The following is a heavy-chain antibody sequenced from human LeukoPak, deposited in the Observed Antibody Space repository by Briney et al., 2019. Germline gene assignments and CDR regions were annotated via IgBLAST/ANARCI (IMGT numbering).Heavy chain of an antibody. CDR1: GFTFSSYA. CDR2: ISGSGGST. Sequence: PGGSLRLSCAASGFTFSSYAMSWVRQAPGKGLEWVSAISGSGGSTYYADSVKGRFTISRDNSKNKLYLQMNSLRAEETAVSYCAKDRKGSRYYDFWGGQGTLVTVSS. V-gene: IGHV3-23*01. J-gene: IGHJ4*02. D-gene: IGHD3-3*01. CDR3: AKDRKGSRYYDFW.